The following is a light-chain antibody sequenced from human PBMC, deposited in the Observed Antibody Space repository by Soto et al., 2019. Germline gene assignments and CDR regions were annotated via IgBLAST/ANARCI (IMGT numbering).Light chain of an antibody. CDR1: SSDVGGYDY. Sequence: QSVLTQPRSVSGSPGQSVTISCTGTSSDVGGYDYVSWFQHHPGKVPKLMIYDVTKRPSGVTDRFSASKSGNTASLTISWLQAEDEADYYCCSYGGYFWVFGGGTKLTVL. CDR3: CSYGGYFWV. CDR2: DVT. J-gene: IGLJ3*02. V-gene: IGLV2-11*01.